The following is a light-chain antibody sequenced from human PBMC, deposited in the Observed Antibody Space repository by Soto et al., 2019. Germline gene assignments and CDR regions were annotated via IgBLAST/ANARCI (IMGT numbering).Light chain of an antibody. CDR1: RSDVGGYNY. Sequence: QSALAQPASVSGSPGQSITISCTGTRSDVGGYNYVSWYQQHPGKAPKLIIFEVSNRPSGVSNRFTGSKSGNTASLTISGLQAEDEADYYCSSYTSRSTLVFGGGTKLTVL. V-gene: IGLV2-14*01. CDR2: EVS. CDR3: SSYTSRSTLV. J-gene: IGLJ2*01.